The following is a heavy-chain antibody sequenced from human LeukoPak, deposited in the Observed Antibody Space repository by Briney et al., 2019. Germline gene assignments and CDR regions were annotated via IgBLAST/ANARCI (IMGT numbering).Heavy chain of an antibody. CDR3: ARGGGDSYGFDY. CDR1: GYTFTGYY. V-gene: IGHV1-2*02. D-gene: IGHD5-18*01. Sequence: ASVKVSCKASGYTFTGYYMHWVRQAPGQGLELMGWINPNSGGTNYAQKFQGRVTMTRDTSISTAYMELNRLRSDDTAVYYCARGGGDSYGFDYWGQGTLVTVSS. CDR2: INPNSGGT. J-gene: IGHJ4*02.